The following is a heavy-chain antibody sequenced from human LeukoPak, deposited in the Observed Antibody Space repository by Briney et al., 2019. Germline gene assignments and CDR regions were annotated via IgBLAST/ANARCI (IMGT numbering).Heavy chain of an antibody. CDR2: IDPNSGGT. CDR3: ASSSWYGGGFLDY. J-gene: IGHJ4*02. CDR1: GYTFTGYY. D-gene: IGHD6-13*01. V-gene: IGHV1-2*02. Sequence: GASVKVSCKASGYTFTGYYMHWVRQAPGQGLEWMGWIDPNSGGTNYAQKFQGRVTMTRDTSISTAYMELSRLRSDDTAVYYCASSSWYGGGFLDYWGQGTLVTVSS.